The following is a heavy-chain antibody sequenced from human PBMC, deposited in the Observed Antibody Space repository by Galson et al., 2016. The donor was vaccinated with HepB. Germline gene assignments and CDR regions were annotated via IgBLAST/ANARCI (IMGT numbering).Heavy chain of an antibody. CDR3: ATHNAWRLDS. D-gene: IGHD1-1*01. V-gene: IGHV3-7*01. CDR1: GFTFRNSW. CDR2: LQPDGTDG. Sequence: SLRLSCAASGFTFRNSWMSCVRQAPGKGLEWLAALQPDGTDGDYLNSVKGRFTISRDNAENSLYLEITCLTVEDTAVYYCATHNAWRLDSWGQGTLVTVSS. J-gene: IGHJ5*01.